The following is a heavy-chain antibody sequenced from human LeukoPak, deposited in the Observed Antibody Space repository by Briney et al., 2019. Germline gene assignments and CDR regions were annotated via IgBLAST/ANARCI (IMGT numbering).Heavy chain of an antibody. CDR1: GFTFSSYS. D-gene: IGHD2-8*02. Sequence: GGSLRLSCAASGFTFSSYSMNWVRQAPVKALEWVSSISSSSSYIYYADSVKGRFTISRDNAKNSLYLQMNSLRAEDTAVYYCARIPQGAGGYWGQGTLVTVSS. CDR3: ARIPQGAGGY. V-gene: IGHV3-21*01. CDR2: ISSSSSYI. J-gene: IGHJ4*02.